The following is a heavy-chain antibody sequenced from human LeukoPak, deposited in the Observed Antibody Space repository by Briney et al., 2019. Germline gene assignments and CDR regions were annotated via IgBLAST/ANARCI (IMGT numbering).Heavy chain of an antibody. Sequence: GGSLRLSCAASGFTFSTYWMSWVRQAPGKGLEWVANTKEDGGEKYYVDSVKGRFTISRDNAENSLYLQMNSLRAEDTAVYYCARRSVAGSLDYWGQGTLVTVSS. D-gene: IGHD6-19*01. V-gene: IGHV3-7*01. CDR3: ARRSVAGSLDY. CDR2: TKEDGGEK. J-gene: IGHJ4*02. CDR1: GFTFSTYW.